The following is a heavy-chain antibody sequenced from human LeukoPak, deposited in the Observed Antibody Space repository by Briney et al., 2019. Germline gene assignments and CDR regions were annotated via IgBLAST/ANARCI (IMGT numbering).Heavy chain of an antibody. Sequence: GGSLRLSCAASGFTFSTYWMSWVRQAPGKGLEWVANTKEDGGEKYYVDSVKGRFTISRDNAENSLYLQMNSLRAEDTAVYYCARRSVAGSLDYWGQGTLVTVSS. D-gene: IGHD6-19*01. V-gene: IGHV3-7*01. CDR3: ARRSVAGSLDY. CDR2: TKEDGGEK. J-gene: IGHJ4*02. CDR1: GFTFSTYW.